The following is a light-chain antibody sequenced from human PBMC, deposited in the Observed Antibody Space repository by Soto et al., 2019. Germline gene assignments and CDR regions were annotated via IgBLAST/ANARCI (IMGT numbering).Light chain of an antibody. Sequence: DIQMTLSPSTLSASVGDRVTITCRASQSINTWLAWYQQKPGKAPKLLIYKASSLESGVPSRFSGSGSGTEFTLTISSLQPDDFASYYCQQYNTYSSFGQGTKLEIK. CDR3: QQYNTYSS. V-gene: IGKV1-5*03. J-gene: IGKJ2*01. CDR1: QSINTW. CDR2: KAS.